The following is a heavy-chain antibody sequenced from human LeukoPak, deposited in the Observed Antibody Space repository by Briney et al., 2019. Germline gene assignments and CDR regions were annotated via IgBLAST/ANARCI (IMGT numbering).Heavy chain of an antibody. CDR1: GGSFSGYY. J-gene: IGHJ6*03. CDR3: AGPYSSSRKYYYYYYYVDV. V-gene: IGHV4-34*01. CDR2: INHSGST. D-gene: IGHD4-11*01. Sequence: SETLSLTCAVYGGSFSGYYWSWIRQPPGKGLEWIGEINHSGSTNYNPSLKSRVTISVDTSKNQFSLKLSSVTAADTAVHYCAGPYSSSRKYYYYYYYVDVWGKGTTVTVSS.